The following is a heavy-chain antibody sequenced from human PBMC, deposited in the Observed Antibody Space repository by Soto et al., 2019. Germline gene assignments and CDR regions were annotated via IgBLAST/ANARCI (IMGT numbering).Heavy chain of an antibody. CDR3: AKDKFPTRRYYFDY. D-gene: IGHD4-17*01. J-gene: IGHJ4*02. V-gene: IGHV3-30*18. CDR1: GFTFSSYG. CDR2: ISYDGSNK. Sequence: QVQLVESGGGVVQPGRYLRLSCAASGFTFSSYGMHWVRQAPGKGLEWVAVISYDGSNKYYADSVKGRFTISRDNSKNTLYLQMNSLRAEDTAVYYCAKDKFPTRRYYFDYWGQGTLVTVSS.